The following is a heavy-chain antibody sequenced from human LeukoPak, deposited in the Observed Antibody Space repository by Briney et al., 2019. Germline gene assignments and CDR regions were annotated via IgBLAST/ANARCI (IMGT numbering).Heavy chain of an antibody. Sequence: GGSLRLSCAASGFTFSSYSMNWVRQAPGKGLEWVSHIAASGTAMFYADSVKGRFTISRDNAKNSLYLQMNSLRDEDTAVYYCASSGSYRFDYWGQGTLVTVSS. J-gene: IGHJ4*02. CDR2: IAASGTAM. CDR1: GFTFSSYS. D-gene: IGHD1-26*01. CDR3: ASSGSYRFDY. V-gene: IGHV3-48*02.